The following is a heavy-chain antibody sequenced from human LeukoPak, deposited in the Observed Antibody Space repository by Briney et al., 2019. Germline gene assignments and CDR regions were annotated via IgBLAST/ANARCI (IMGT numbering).Heavy chain of an antibody. CDR1: GFTFSDYA. J-gene: IGHJ2*01. Sequence: AGGSLRLSCAASGFTFSDYAMSWVRQAPGKGLEWVSVIYSGGRTYYADSVRGRFTISRDKSKNTLSLQMNSLRAEDTAVYYCARNWGNWYFDLWGRGTLVTVSS. CDR2: IYSGGRT. D-gene: IGHD3-16*01. CDR3: ARNWGNWYFDL. V-gene: IGHV3-66*01.